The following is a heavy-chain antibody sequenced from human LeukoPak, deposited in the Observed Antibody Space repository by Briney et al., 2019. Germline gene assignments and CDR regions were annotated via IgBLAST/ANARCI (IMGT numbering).Heavy chain of an antibody. CDR1: GYTFTSNY. CDR2: ISPSGGST. CDR3: ANLGYDFWSGYYFDY. V-gene: IGHV1-46*03. Sequence: ASVKVSCKAFGYTFTSNYMHWVRQAPGQGPEWMGVISPSGGSTTYAQKFQGRVTLTRDMSTSTDYLELSSLRSEDTAVYYCANLGYDFWSGYYFDYWGQGTLVTVSS. D-gene: IGHD3-3*01. J-gene: IGHJ4*02.